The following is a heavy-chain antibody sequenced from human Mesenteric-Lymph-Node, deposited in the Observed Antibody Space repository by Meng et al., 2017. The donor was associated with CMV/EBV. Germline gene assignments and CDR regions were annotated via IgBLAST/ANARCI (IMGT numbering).Heavy chain of an antibody. D-gene: IGHD2-15*01. CDR1: GGSINSGGYY. Sequence: CTVSGGSINSGGYYWRWIRQPPGKGLEWIGHTYYSGTTYYSPSLKSRVTILLDTSKNQFSLSLTSMTAADTAVYYCARTGGNWFDAWGQGTLVTVSS. V-gene: IGHV4-30-4*08. CDR2: TYYSGTT. J-gene: IGHJ5*02. CDR3: ARTGGNWFDA.